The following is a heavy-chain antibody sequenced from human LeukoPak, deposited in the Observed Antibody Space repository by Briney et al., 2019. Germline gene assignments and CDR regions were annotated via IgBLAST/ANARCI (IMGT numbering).Heavy chain of an antibody. V-gene: IGHV4-59*01. CDR1: DDSISDYY. D-gene: IGHD3-16*01. Sequence: PSETQSLTCTVSDDSISDYYRGWIRHPPGKGLEWIGYFYNSGRSTYNPSLKSRVTISADTSKNHFSLKLNSVTTADTAVYYCTRGAGWLIDYWGQGILVTVSS. CDR3: TRGAGWLIDY. J-gene: IGHJ4*02. CDR2: FYNSGRS.